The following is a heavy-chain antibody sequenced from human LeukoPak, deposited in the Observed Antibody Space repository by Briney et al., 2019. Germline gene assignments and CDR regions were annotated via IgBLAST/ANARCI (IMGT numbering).Heavy chain of an antibody. CDR2: IDWDDDK. V-gene: IGHV2-70*17. J-gene: IGHJ4*02. D-gene: IGHD4-23*01. CDR3: ARTRMSTTVVTPGPFDY. CDR1: GFSLSTSGMC. Sequence: DSGPALVKPTQTLTLTCTFSGFSLSTSGMCVSWIRQPPGKALEWLARIDWDDDKFYSTSLKTRLTISKDTSKNQVVLTMTNMDPVDTATYCCARTRMSTTVVTPGPFDYWGQAILVTVSS.